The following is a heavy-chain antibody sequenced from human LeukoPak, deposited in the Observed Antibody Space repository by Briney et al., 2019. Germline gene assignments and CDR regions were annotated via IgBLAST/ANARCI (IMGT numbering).Heavy chain of an antibody. V-gene: IGHV1-18*01. Sequence: ASVKVSCKASGYTFTSYGISWVRQAPGQGLEWMGRISAYNGNTNYAQKLQGRVTMTTDTSTSTAYMELRSLRSDDTAVYYCARDPQRYCTNGVCYPSTYYYYYYMDVWGKGTTVTVSS. CDR1: GYTFTSYG. D-gene: IGHD2-8*01. J-gene: IGHJ6*03. CDR2: ISAYNGNT. CDR3: ARDPQRYCTNGVCYPSTYYYYYYMDV.